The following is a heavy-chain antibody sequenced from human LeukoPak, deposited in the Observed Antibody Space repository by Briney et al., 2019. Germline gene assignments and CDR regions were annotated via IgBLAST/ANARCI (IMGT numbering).Heavy chain of an antibody. D-gene: IGHD3-22*01. CDR3: ARDGSSGYRNWFDP. CDR2: INPNSGGT. J-gene: IGHJ5*02. V-gene: IGHV1-2*04. CDR1: GYTFTGYY. Sequence: ASVKVSCKASGYTFTGYYMHWVRQAPGQGFEWMGWINPNSGGTNYAQKFQGWVTMTRDTSISTAYMELSRLRSDDTAVYYCARDGSSGYRNWFDPWGQGTLVTVSS.